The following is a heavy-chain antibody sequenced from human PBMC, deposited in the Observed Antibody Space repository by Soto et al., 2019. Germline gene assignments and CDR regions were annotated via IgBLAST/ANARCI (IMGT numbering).Heavy chain of an antibody. D-gene: IGHD6-13*01. CDR3: AKDSWYFDL. J-gene: IGHJ4*02. V-gene: IGHV3-74*01. CDR2: IDTSGHST. CDR1: GFVFTNFW. Sequence: VVSLRLSCEASGFVFTNFWMHWVRHVPGKGLVWVARIDTSGHSTNYSESVKGRFTISRDNAKNTVSLQMNSLRVEDTGAYYCAKDSWYFDLWSQGSQVTVSS.